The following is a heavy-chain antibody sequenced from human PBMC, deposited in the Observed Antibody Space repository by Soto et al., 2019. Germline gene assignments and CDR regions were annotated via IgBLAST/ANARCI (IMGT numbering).Heavy chain of an antibody. D-gene: IGHD1-20*01. CDR2: VAHDGTSK. CDR1: GFSFSDHA. CDR3: ARDNRIPGIVAEIDL. J-gene: IGHJ5*02. Sequence: GGSLRLSCAASGFSFSDHAMHWVRRAPGKGLEWVALVAHDGTSKYYAGSVKGRFTISSDKSSNTLFLQMDSLDTEDTAVYYCARDNRIPGIVAEIDLSGRGTRVTVSS. V-gene: IGHV3-30-3*01.